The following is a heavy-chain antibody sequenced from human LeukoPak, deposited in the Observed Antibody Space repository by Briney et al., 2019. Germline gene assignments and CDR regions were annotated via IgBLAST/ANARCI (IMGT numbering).Heavy chain of an antibody. CDR1: GGSISTSSYY. D-gene: IGHD3-16*01. V-gene: IGHV4-39*07. J-gene: IGHJ3*02. CDR3: ARDGGNYGPDAFDI. CDR2: IYYSGST. Sequence: PSETLSLTCTVSGGSISTSSYYWGWIRQPPGKGLEWIGSIYYSGSTYYNPSLKSRVTISVDTSKNQFSLKLSSVTAADTAVYYCARDGGNYGPDAFDIWGQGTMVTVSS.